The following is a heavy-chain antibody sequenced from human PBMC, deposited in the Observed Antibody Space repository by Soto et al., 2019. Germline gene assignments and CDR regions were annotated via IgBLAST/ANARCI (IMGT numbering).Heavy chain of an antibody. D-gene: IGHD2-21*02. J-gene: IGHJ4*02. V-gene: IGHV3-23*01. CDR3: AKDLRLLDIVVVTARDFDY. CDR1: GFTFSSYA. CDR2: ISGSGGST. Sequence: GGSLRLSCAASGFTFSSYAMSWVRQAPGKGLEWVSAISGSGGSTYYADSVKGRFTISRDNSKNTLYLQMNSLRAEDTAVYYCAKDLRLLDIVVVTARDFDYWGQGTLVTVSS.